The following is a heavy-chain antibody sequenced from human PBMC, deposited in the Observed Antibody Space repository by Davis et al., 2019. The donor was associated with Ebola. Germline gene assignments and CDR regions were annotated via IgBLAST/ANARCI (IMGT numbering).Heavy chain of an antibody. CDR3: AKDLLPRGQPHDAFDI. D-gene: IGHD3-3*01. Sequence: GESLKISCAASGFTFSDYYMSWIRQAPGKGLEWVSYISSSSSYTNYADSVKGRFTISRDNSKNTLYLQMNSLRAEDTAVYYCAKDLLPRGQPHDAFDIWGQGTMVTVSS. CDR2: ISSSSSYT. J-gene: IGHJ3*02. CDR1: GFTFSDYY. V-gene: IGHV3-11*06.